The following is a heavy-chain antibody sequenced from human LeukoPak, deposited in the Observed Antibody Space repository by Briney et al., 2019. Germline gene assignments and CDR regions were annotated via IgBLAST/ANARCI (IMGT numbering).Heavy chain of an antibody. CDR2: ISSSSSTI. CDR1: GFTFSSYS. CDR3: ARVKGVVVVSIDY. Sequence: TGGSLRLSCAASGFTFSSYSMNWVRQAPGKGLEWVSYISSSSSTIYYADSVKGRFTISRDNAKNSLYLQMNSLRAEDTAVYYCARVKGVVVVSIDYWGQGTLVTVSS. D-gene: IGHD3-22*01. J-gene: IGHJ4*02. V-gene: IGHV3-48*01.